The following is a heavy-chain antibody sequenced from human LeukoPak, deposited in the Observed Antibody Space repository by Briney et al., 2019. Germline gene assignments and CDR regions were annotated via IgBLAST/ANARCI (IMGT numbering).Heavy chain of an antibody. D-gene: IGHD1-26*01. Sequence: GGSLRLSCAASGFTFSSYSMNWVRQAPGKGLEWVSSISSSSSYIYYADSVEGRFTISRDNAKNSLYLQMNSLRAEDTAVYYCARDRIVGATRDYWGQGTLVTVSS. V-gene: IGHV3-21*01. CDR2: ISSSSSYI. CDR3: ARDRIVGATRDY. CDR1: GFTFSSYS. J-gene: IGHJ4*02.